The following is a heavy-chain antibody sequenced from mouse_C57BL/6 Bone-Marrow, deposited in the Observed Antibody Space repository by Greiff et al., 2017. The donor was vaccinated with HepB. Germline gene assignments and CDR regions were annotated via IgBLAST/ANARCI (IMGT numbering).Heavy chain of an antibody. J-gene: IGHJ3*01. D-gene: IGHD2-1*01. Sequence: VQLQQSGAELARPGASVKLSCKASGYTFTSYGISWVKQRTGQGLEWIGEIYPRSGNTYYNEKFKSKATLTADKSSSTAYMELRSLTSEDSAVYFCARYGNYVFWFAYWGQGTLVTVSA. V-gene: IGHV1-81*01. CDR2: IYPRSGNT. CDR3: ARYGNYVFWFAY. CDR1: GYTFTSYG.